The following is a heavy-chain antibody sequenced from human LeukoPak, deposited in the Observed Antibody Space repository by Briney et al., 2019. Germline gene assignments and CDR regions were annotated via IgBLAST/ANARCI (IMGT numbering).Heavy chain of an antibody. Sequence: DPGGSLRLSCAASGFTFSSYAMSWVRQAPGKGLEWVSAISGSGGSTYYADSVKGRFTISRDNSKNTLYLQMNSLRAEDTAVYYCARDSRDSREFDYWGQGTLVTVSS. J-gene: IGHJ4*02. CDR1: GFTFSSYA. V-gene: IGHV3-23*01. CDR2: ISGSGGST. D-gene: IGHD2-21*02. CDR3: ARDSRDSREFDY.